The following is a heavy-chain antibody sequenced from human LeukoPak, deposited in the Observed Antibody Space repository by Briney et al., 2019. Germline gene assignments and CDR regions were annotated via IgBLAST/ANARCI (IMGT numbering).Heavy chain of an antibody. V-gene: IGHV4-61*02. J-gene: IGHJ5*02. Sequence: SQTLSLTCTVSGGSISSGSYYWSWIRQPAGKGLEWIGRIYTSGSTNYNPSLKSRVTISVDKSKNQFSLKLSSVTAADTAVYYCARDLRVVPAATNWFDPWGQGTLVTVSS. CDR3: ARDLRVVPAATNWFDP. CDR2: IYTSGST. D-gene: IGHD2-2*01. CDR1: GGSISSGSYY.